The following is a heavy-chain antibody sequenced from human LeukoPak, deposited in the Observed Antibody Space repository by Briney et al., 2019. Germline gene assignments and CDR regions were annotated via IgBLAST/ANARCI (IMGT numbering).Heavy chain of an antibody. Sequence: PSQTLSLTCTVSGGSISSGGYYWSWIRQHPGKGLEWIGYIYYSGSTYYNPSLKSRVTISVDTSKNQFSLKLSPVTAADTAVYYCARELGYCSSTSCYTLNNWFDPWGQGTLVTVSS. CDR3: ARELGYCSSTSCYTLNNWFDP. D-gene: IGHD2-2*02. J-gene: IGHJ5*02. CDR1: GGSISSGGYY. CDR2: IYYSGST. V-gene: IGHV4-31*03.